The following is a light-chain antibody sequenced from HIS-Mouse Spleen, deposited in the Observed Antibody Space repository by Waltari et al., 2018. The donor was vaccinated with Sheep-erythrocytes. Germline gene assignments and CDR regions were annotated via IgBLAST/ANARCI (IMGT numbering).Light chain of an antibody. Sequence: QSALTQPASVSGSPGQSITISCTRTSSDVGSYNLVSWYQQHPGKAPILIIYEGSKRPSGVFNRFSGSKSGNTVSLTISGLQAEDEADYYCCSYAGSSTPWVFGGGTKLTVL. CDR3: CSYAGSSTPWV. CDR1: SSDVGSYNL. CDR2: EGS. J-gene: IGLJ3*02. V-gene: IGLV2-23*01.